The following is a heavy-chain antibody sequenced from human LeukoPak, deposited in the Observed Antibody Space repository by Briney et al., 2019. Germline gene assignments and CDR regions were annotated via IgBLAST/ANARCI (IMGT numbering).Heavy chain of an antibody. CDR2: IYYSGST. CDR1: GGSISSYY. Sequence: SETLSLTCTVSGGSISSYYWSWIRQPPGKGLEWIGYIYYSGSTNYNPSLKSRVAITVDTSKNQFSLKLSSVTAADTAVYYCARAGFSSGFYYLDYWGQGTLVTVSS. V-gene: IGHV4-59*01. D-gene: IGHD3-22*01. CDR3: ARAGFSSGFYYLDY. J-gene: IGHJ4*02.